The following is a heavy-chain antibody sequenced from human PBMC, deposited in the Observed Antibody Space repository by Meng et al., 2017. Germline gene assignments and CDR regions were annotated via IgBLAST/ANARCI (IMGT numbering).Heavy chain of an antibody. CDR2: IYPGDSDT. J-gene: IGHJ4*02. D-gene: IGHD2/OR15-2a*01. V-gene: IGHV5-51*01. Sequence: GESLKISCKGSGYSFTSYWIGWVRQMPGIGLEWTGIIYPGDSDTRYSPSFHGQVTFTADMSISIAYLQWSSLKASDTAMYYCARRSAFIDYWGQGTLVTVSS. CDR1: GYSFTSYW. CDR3: ARRSAFIDY.